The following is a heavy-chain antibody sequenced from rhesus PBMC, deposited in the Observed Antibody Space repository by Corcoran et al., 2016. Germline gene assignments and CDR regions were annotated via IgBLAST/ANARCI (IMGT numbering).Heavy chain of an antibody. CDR3: TREGTVRGTRFDV. CDR2: IDTNSNNS. CDR1: GYPLTTSP. V-gene: IGHV1-180*01. Sequence: QVQPVQTGAELKQPGASVKLSCTASGYPLTTSPIHRGSHPPGNGLEWIRRIDTNSNNSYHEQYCVGIVTTKTDTSTNIGFLQLAGMSAENTAYYCWTREGTVRGTRFDVWGPGVLVTVSS. D-gene: IGHD5-24*01. J-gene: IGHJ5-1*01.